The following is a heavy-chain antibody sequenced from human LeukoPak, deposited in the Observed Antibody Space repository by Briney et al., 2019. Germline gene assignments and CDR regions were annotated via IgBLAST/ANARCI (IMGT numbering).Heavy chain of an antibody. Sequence: SETLSLTCTVSGGSISSYYWSWIRQPPGKGLEWIGYIYYSGSTNYNPSLKSRVTISVDTSKNQFSLKLSSVTAADTAVYYCARLKDDFWSGYNSWFDPRGQGTLVTVSS. D-gene: IGHD3-3*01. CDR3: ARLKDDFWSGYNSWFDP. CDR2: IYYSGST. V-gene: IGHV4-59*08. J-gene: IGHJ5*02. CDR1: GGSISSYY.